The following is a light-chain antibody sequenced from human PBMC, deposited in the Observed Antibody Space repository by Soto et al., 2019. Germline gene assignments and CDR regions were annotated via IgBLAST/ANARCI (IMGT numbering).Light chain of an antibody. CDR1: TSDVAYYDL. CDR3: SSYTSSSTRV. Sequence: QSALTQPASVSGSPGQSITISCAGTTSDVAYYDLVSWYQQHPGKAPKLMIYEVSNRPSGVSNRFSGSKSGNTASLTISGLQAEDEADYYCSSYTSSSTRVFGSATKVTVL. V-gene: IGLV2-14*02. J-gene: IGLJ1*01. CDR2: EVS.